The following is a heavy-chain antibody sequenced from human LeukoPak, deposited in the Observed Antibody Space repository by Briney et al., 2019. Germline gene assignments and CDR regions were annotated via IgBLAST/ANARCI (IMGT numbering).Heavy chain of an antibody. J-gene: IGHJ4*02. Sequence: ASVKVSCKASGYTFTSYYMHWVRQAPGQGLEWMGWVSAYKDSTNFAQKFQGRVTMTTDTSTSTAYMGLRSLTSDDTAVYFCAKDSRGYCSEGACYSIDYWGQGTLVTVAS. D-gene: IGHD2-8*01. CDR3: AKDSRGYCSEGACYSIDY. CDR1: GYTFTSYY. V-gene: IGHV1-18*04. CDR2: VSAYKDST.